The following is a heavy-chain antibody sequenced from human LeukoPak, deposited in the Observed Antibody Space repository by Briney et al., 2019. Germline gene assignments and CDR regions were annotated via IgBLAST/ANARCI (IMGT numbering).Heavy chain of an antibody. V-gene: IGHV4-39*01. CDR3: ARRRIVATIDF. D-gene: IGHD5-12*01. CDR1: GDSIISSSYY. CDR2: IYYSGSA. J-gene: IGHJ4*02. Sequence: SETLSLTCTVSGDSIISSSYYWAWIRQPPGKGLEWIGGIYYSGSAYYNPSLKSRVTISVDTSMNQFSLKLSSVTAADTAVYYCARRRIVATIDFWGQGTQVTVSS.